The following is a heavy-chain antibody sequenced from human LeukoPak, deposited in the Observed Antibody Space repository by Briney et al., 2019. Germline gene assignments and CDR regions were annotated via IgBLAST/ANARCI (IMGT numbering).Heavy chain of an antibody. CDR3: ARGAEYYAIWRGYAGYSDY. J-gene: IGHJ4*02. CDR1: GYSISNGYY. CDR2: IYHRGST. D-gene: IGHD3-3*01. Sequence: SETVSLTCTVSGYSISNGYYWGGIRQPPGKGLEWVGSIYHRGSTYYNPSLRSRVTISLDRSKKKFSLKLTSVTAADTAVYFCARGAEYYAIWRGYAGYSDYWGQGISVTVSS. V-gene: IGHV4-38-2*02.